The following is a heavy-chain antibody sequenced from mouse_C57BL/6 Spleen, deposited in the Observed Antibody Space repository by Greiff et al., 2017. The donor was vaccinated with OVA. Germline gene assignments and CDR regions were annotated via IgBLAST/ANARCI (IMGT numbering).Heavy chain of an antibody. Sequence: EVQGVESGPELVKPGASVKIPCKASGYTFTDYNMDWVKQSHGKSLEWIGDINPNNGGTIYNQKFKGKATLTVDKSSSTAYMELRSLTSEDTAVYYCARCSNGAMDYWGQGTSVTVSS. J-gene: IGHJ4*01. CDR2: INPNNGGT. CDR3: ARCSNGAMDY. V-gene: IGHV1-18*01. D-gene: IGHD2-5*01. CDR1: GYTFTDYN.